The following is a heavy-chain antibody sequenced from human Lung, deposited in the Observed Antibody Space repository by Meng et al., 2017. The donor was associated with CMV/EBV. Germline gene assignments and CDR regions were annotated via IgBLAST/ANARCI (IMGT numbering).Heavy chain of an antibody. J-gene: IGHJ4*02. Sequence: SLKISCAASGFTFSSYGMHWVRQAPGKGLEWVAVIWYDGSNKYYTDSVKGRFTISRDNSKNTLYLQMNSLRAEDTAVYYCAKTAQFSSSNIDYWGQGTLVTVSS. V-gene: IGHV3-33*06. CDR3: AKTAQFSSSNIDY. CDR1: GFTFSSYG. CDR2: IWYDGSNK. D-gene: IGHD6-6*01.